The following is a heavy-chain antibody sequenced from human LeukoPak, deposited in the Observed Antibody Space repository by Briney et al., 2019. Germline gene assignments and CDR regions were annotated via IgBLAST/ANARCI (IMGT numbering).Heavy chain of an antibody. D-gene: IGHD6-13*01. Sequence: QSGGSLRLSCAASGFTFSSYWMSWVRQAPGKGLEWVANIKQDGSEKYYVDSVKGRFTISRDNAKNSLYLQMNSLRAEDTAVYYCARETSSSPQGSSDYWGQGTLVTVSS. CDR3: ARETSSSPQGSSDY. J-gene: IGHJ4*02. CDR1: GFTFSSYW. V-gene: IGHV3-7*01. CDR2: IKQDGSEK.